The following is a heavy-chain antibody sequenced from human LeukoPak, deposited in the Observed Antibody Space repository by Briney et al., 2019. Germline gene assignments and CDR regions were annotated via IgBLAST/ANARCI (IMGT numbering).Heavy chain of an antibody. CDR2: IQNDATEK. D-gene: IGHD3-10*01. CDR3: AKDETGAFDY. J-gene: IGHJ4*02. CDR1: GFAFSFSASG. V-gene: IGHV3-30*02. Sequence: GGSLRLSCTAPGFAFSFSASGIHWVRQAPGKGLEWVAFIQNDATEKSYADSVKGRCTASRDNSKKAVYLQMNSLRAEDTAVYYCAKDETGAFDYWGQGTLVTVSS.